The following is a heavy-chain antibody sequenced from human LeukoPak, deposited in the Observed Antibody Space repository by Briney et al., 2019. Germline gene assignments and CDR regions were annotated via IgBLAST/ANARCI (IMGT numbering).Heavy chain of an antibody. CDR3: AAVPAAMAYFQY. V-gene: IGHV4-59*12. CDR2: IYYSGST. Sequence: PSETLSLTCTVSGGSISSYYWSWIRQPPGKGLEWIGYIYYSGSTNYNPSLKSRVTISVDTSKNQFSLKLSSVTAADTAVYYCAAVPAAMAYFQYWGQGTLVTVSS. J-gene: IGHJ1*01. CDR1: GGSISSYY. D-gene: IGHD2-2*01.